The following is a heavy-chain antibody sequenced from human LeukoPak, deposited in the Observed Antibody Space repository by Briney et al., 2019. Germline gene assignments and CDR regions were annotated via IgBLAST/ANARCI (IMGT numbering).Heavy chain of an antibody. CDR2: MSGPGDTS. CDR1: GFTFGTHA. V-gene: IGHV3-23*01. Sequence: PGGSLRLSCAASGFTFGTHAMTWVRQAPGKGLERVSGMSGPGDTSYYADSVKGRFTISRDNSNNTLFLQMNSLRVEDTAVYYCAKLAGMRGWFVYYFDYWGQGTLVTVS. D-gene: IGHD6-19*01. J-gene: IGHJ4*02. CDR3: AKLAGMRGWFVYYFDY.